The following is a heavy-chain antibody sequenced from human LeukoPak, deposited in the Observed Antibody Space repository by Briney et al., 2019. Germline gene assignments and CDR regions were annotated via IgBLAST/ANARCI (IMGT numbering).Heavy chain of an antibody. J-gene: IGHJ4*02. CDR1: GFTFSASS. CDR2: ISSSSSYI. CDR3: ASSLVGSYYAPFDY. V-gene: IGHV3-21*01. Sequence: GGSLRLSCAASGFTFSASSMNWVRQAPGKGLEWVSSISSSSSYIYYADSVKGRFTISRDNAKNSLYLRMNSLRAEDTAVYYCASSLVGSYYAPFDYWGQGTLVTVSS. D-gene: IGHD1-26*01.